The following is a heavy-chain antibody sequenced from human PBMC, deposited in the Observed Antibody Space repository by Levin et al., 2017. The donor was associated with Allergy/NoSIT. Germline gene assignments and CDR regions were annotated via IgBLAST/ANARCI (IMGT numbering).Heavy chain of an antibody. J-gene: IGHJ3*02. CDR3: AKIPLGDYVWGSYRPDAFDI. D-gene: IGHD3-16*02. Sequence: GGSLRLSCAASGFTFSSYGMHWVRQAPGKGLEWVAVISYDGSNKYYADSVKGRFTISRDNSKNTLYLQMNSLRPEDTAVYYCAKIPLGDYVWGSYRPDAFDIWGQGTMVTVSS. CDR2: ISYDGSNK. CDR1: GFTFSSYG. V-gene: IGHV3-30*18.